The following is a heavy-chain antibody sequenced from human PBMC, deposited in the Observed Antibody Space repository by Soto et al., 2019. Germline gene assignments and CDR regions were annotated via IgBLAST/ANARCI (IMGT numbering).Heavy chain of an antibody. CDR3: ARALAAGGSNWFDS. CDR2: MNPNSGNT. J-gene: IGHJ5*01. V-gene: IGHV1-8*01. Sequence: QVQLVQSGAEVKKPGASVKVSCKASGYIFTNYDINWVRQATGQGLEWMGWMNPNSGNTGYAQKFQGRVTMTKDTSISTAYMELGSLRSEDTAVYYCARALAAGGSNWFDSWGQGTLVTVSS. D-gene: IGHD6-13*01. CDR1: GYIFTNYD.